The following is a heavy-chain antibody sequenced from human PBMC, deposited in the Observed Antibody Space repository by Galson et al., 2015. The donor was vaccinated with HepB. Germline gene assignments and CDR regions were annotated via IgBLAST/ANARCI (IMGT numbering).Heavy chain of an antibody. CDR2: ISYDGSNK. Sequence: SLRLSCAASGFTFSSYGMHWVRQAPGKGLEWVAVISYDGSNKYYADSVKGRFTISRDNSKNTLYLQMNSLRAEDTAVYYCAKDLDEYYYDSSGFDYWGQGTLVTVSS. V-gene: IGHV3-30*18. D-gene: IGHD3-22*01. CDR1: GFTFSSYG. CDR3: AKDLDEYYYDSSGFDY. J-gene: IGHJ4*02.